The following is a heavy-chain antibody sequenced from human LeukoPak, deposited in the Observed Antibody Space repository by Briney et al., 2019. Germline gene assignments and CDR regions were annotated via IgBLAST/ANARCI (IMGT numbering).Heavy chain of an antibody. D-gene: IGHD3-22*01. V-gene: IGHV4-59*01. CDR1: GGSISIYY. J-gene: IGHJ4*02. CDR3: ARLGGYYLSY. Sequence: PSETLSLTCAVSGGSISIYYLSWIRQSPGKGLEWIGYISHSGSTNYNPSLESRVSISVDTSKKQFSLKLNSATTADTAVYYCARLGGYYLSYWGQGSLVIVSS. CDR2: ISHSGST.